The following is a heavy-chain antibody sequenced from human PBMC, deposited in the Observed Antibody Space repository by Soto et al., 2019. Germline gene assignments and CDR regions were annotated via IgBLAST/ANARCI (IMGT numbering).Heavy chain of an antibody. V-gene: IGHV3-21*01. CDR1: GFTFSSYS. Sequence: GGSLRLSCAASGFTFSSYSMNWVRQAPGKGLEWVSSISSSSSYIYYADSVKGRFTISRDNAKNSLYLQMNSLRAEDTAVYYCARDSTGEERVDYFDYWGQGTLVTVSS. D-gene: IGHD7-27*01. J-gene: IGHJ4*02. CDR3: ARDSTGEERVDYFDY. CDR2: ISSSSSYI.